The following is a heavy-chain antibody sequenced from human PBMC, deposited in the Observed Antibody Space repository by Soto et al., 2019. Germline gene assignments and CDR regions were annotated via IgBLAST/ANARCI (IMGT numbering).Heavy chain of an antibody. CDR3: ARVNGAYYMDV. CDR1: GGSISSYY. J-gene: IGHJ6*03. V-gene: IGHV4-59*01. Sequence: SETLSLTCTVSGGSISSYYWSWIRQPPGKGLEWIGHIYYSGSTNYNPSLKSRVTISVDTSKNQFSLKLSSVTAADTAVYYCARVNGAYYMDVWGKGTTVTVSS. CDR2: IYYSGST. D-gene: IGHD4-17*01.